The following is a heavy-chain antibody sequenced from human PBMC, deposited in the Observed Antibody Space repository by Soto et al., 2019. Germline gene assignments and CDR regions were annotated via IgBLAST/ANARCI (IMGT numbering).Heavy chain of an antibody. J-gene: IGHJ6*04. CDR3: ARSRGGYDHYYYYGMDV. V-gene: IGHV3-30-3*01. CDR2: ISYDGSNK. D-gene: IGHD5-12*01. CDR1: GFTFSSYA. Sequence: HPGGSLRLSCAASGFTFSSYAMHWVRQAPGKGLEWVAVISYDGSNKYYADSVKGRFTISRDNSKNTLYLQMNSLRSDDTAVYYCARSRGGYDHYYYYGMDVWGKGTTVTVSS.